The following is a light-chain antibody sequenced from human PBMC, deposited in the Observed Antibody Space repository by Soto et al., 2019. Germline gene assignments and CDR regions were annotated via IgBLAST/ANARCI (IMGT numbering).Light chain of an antibody. J-gene: IGLJ2*01. Sequence: QSALTQPPSVSGAPGQRVSTSCTGSSSNIGAGYDVHWYEHLPGTAPKLLIYQNNNRPSGVPDRFSGSKSGTSASLAITGLQAEDEADYYCQSYDSSLSAVVFGGGTKLTVL. CDR1: SSNIGAGYD. V-gene: IGLV1-40*01. CDR3: QSYDSSLSAVV. CDR2: QNN.